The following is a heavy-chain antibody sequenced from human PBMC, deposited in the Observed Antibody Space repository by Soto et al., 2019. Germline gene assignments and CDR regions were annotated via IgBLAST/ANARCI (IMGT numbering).Heavy chain of an antibody. CDR2: IYGDGTT. D-gene: IGHD7-27*01. J-gene: IGHJ4*02. CDR1: GFTVSSNS. V-gene: IGHV3-66*01. CDR3: ARDGDLNY. Sequence: EVQLVESGGGLVQPGGSLRLSCAASGFTVSSNSMSWVRQAPGKGLEWVSIIYGDGTTYYADSVKGRFTISRDSSKNTQYLHMNSLRAEDTAVYYCARDGDLNYWGQGTLVTVCS.